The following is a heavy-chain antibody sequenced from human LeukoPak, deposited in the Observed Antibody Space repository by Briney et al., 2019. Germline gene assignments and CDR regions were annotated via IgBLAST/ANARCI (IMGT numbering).Heavy chain of an antibody. Sequence: GASVKVSCKASGGTFTSYAISWVRQAPGQGREWMGGIIPIFGIANYAQKFQGRVTITADKSTSTAYMELSSLRSEDTAVYYCARDTAPDYGGNSGPYFDYWGQGTLVTVSS. V-gene: IGHV1-69*10. CDR1: GGTFTSYA. CDR3: ARDTAPDYGGNSGPYFDY. CDR2: IIPIFGIA. D-gene: IGHD4-23*01. J-gene: IGHJ4*02.